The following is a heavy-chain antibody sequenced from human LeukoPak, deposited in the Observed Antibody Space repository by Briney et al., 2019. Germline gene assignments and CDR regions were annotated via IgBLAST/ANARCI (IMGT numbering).Heavy chain of an antibody. D-gene: IGHD2-2*01. Sequence: GGSLRLSCAASGFTFSSYEMNWVRQAPGKGLEWVANIKYDGSEKYFVDSVKGRFTISSDNAKNSLFLQMNSLRDEDAAVYYCARIVSTSRLTPPDQKYFDYWGQGTLVTVSS. J-gene: IGHJ4*02. CDR3: ARIVSTSRLTPPDQKYFDY. CDR2: IKYDGSEK. CDR1: GFTFSSYE. V-gene: IGHV3-7*01.